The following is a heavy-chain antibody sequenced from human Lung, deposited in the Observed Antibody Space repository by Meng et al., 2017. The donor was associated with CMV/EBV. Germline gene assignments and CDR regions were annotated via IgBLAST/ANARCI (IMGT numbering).Heavy chain of an antibody. J-gene: IGHJ4*02. V-gene: IGHV4-38-2*02. Sequence: SETLSLTCTVSGYSISSGYYWGWVRQPPGKGLEWIGSIYHSGSTYYNPSLKSRVTISVDTSKNQFSLKLSSVTAADTAVYYCARARFDYLGQGPLVTVSS. CDR1: GYSISSGYY. CDR2: IYHSGST. CDR3: ARARFDY.